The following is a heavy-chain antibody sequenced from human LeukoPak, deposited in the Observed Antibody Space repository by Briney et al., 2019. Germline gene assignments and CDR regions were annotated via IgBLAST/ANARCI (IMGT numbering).Heavy chain of an antibody. V-gene: IGHV1-69*04. CDR1: GGTFSSYA. D-gene: IGHD3-10*01. J-gene: IGHJ3*02. CDR3: ARHMVRGVTTGGIDAFVI. Sequence: ASVKLSCKASGGTFSSYAISWVRQAPGQGLGWMGRIILIHGIANYAEKFQGRVTITADKSTSTAYMELSSLRSEDTAVYYCARHMVRGVTTGGIDAFVIWGQGTMVTVSS. CDR2: IILIHGIA.